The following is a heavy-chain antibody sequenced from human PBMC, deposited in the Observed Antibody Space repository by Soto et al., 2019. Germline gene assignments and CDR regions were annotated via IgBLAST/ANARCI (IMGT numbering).Heavy chain of an antibody. CDR3: ARGRASGSYYLLDY. D-gene: IGHD3-10*01. J-gene: IGHJ4*02. Sequence: ASVKVSCKASGNTFTSYDINWVRQATGHGLEWMGWINPNSGNIGYAQRFQGRVTMTRDTAIRTAYMEVSRLRSDDTAVYYCARGRASGSYYLLDYWGQGTLVTVSS. CDR2: INPNSGNI. V-gene: IGHV1-8*02. CDR1: GNTFTSYD.